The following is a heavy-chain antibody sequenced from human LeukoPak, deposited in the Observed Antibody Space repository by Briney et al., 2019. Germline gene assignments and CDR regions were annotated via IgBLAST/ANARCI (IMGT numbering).Heavy chain of an antibody. Sequence: KPSETLSLTCAVYGGSFSGYYWSWIRQPPGKGLEWIGEINHSGSTNYNPSLKSRVTMSVNTSKNQFSLKLSSVTAADTAVYYCARGSANRGMDVWGQGTTVTVSS. CDR2: INHSGST. V-gene: IGHV4-34*01. CDR1: GGSFSGYY. CDR3: ARGSANRGMDV. J-gene: IGHJ6*02.